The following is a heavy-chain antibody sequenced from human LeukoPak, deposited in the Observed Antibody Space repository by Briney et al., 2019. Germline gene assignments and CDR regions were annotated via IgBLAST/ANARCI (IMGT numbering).Heavy chain of an antibody. CDR1: GYSFTSYW. Sequence: GESLKISCKGSGYSFTSYWIGWVRQMPGKGLEWMGIIYPGDSDTRYSPSFQGQVTISADKSISTAYLQRSSLKASDTAMYYCARLAEMATAPLDYWGQGTLVTVSS. J-gene: IGHJ4*02. D-gene: IGHD5-24*01. V-gene: IGHV5-51*01. CDR3: ARLAEMATAPLDY. CDR2: IYPGDSDT.